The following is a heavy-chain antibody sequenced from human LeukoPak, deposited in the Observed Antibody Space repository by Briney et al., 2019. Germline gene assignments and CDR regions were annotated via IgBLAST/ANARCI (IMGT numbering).Heavy chain of an antibody. V-gene: IGHV4-34*01. D-gene: IGHD1-14*01. CDR2: INHSGGT. CDR3: ARGRWPGRSPLDY. J-gene: IGHJ4*02. CDR1: GGSFSGYY. Sequence: SETLSLTCAVYGGSFSGYYWSWIRQPPGKGLEWIGEINHSGGTNYNPSLKSRVTISVDTSKNQFSLKLSSVTAADTAVYYCARGRWPGRSPLDYWGQGTLVTVSS.